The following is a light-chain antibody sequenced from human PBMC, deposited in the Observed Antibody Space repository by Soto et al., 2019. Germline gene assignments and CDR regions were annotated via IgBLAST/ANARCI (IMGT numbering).Light chain of an antibody. Sequence: QSVLTQPPSVSAAPGQKVTISCSGSSSNIGNNYVSSYQQLPGTAPKLLIYDNNKRPSGIPDRFSGSKSGTSATLGITGLQTGDEADYYCGTWDSSLSVYVFGTGTKLTVL. V-gene: IGLV1-51*01. CDR1: SSNIGNNY. CDR2: DNN. CDR3: GTWDSSLSVYV. J-gene: IGLJ1*01.